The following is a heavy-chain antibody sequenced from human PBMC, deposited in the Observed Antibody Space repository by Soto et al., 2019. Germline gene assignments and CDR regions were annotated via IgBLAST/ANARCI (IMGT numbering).Heavy chain of an antibody. J-gene: IGHJ1*01. D-gene: IGHD2-15*01. CDR3: ASGYCTGGSCYSAYFQH. CDR1: GGSISSYY. Sequence: SETLSLTCTVSGGSISSYYWSWIRQPPGKGLEWIGYIYYSGSTNYNPSLKSRVTISVDTSKNQFSLKLSSVTAADTAVYYCASGYCTGGSCYSAYFQHWGQGTLVNVS. V-gene: IGHV4-59*01. CDR2: IYYSGST.